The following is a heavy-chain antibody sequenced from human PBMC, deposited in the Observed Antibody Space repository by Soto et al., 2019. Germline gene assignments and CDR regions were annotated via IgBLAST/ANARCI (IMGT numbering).Heavy chain of an antibody. CDR2: IWYDGSNK. D-gene: IGHD2-21*02. CDR1: GFTFSSYG. CDR3: ARIMCAGACSGFAY. Sequence: QVQLVESGAGVVQPGRSLRLSCAASGFTFSSYGMHWVRQAPGKGLEWVAVIWYDGSNKYSAYSMKGPFTISRDNSKNTPYLQMNSLRAEDTGVYYWARIMCAGACSGFAYWGQGTLVTVSS. J-gene: IGHJ4*02. V-gene: IGHV3-33*01.